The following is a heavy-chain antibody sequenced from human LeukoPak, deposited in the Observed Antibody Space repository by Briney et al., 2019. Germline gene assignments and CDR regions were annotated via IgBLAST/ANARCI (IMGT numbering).Heavy chain of an antibody. CDR1: GFTFSTWW. CDR2: IKYDGSEI. V-gene: IGHV3-7*01. CDR3: ARTKDFDF. J-gene: IGHJ3*01. Sequence: GGSLRLSCAASGFTFSTWWMSWVRQASGKGLEWVANIKYDGSEIHYLDSVKGRFTISRDNARNSLYLQMNDLRVEDTAVYYCARTKDFDFWGQGTMVIVSS.